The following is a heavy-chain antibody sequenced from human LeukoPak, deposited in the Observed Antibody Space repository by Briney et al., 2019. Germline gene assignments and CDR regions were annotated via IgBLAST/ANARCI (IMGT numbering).Heavy chain of an antibody. CDR3: AKVKTVTTGAFDI. CDR2: ISGSGDNT. V-gene: IGHV3-23*01. J-gene: IGHJ3*02. CDR1: GLTFSNYA. D-gene: IGHD4-17*01. Sequence: GSLRLSCAAPGLTFSNYAMNWVRQAPGKGLEWVSAISGSGDNTYYGDSVKGRFTNSRDNSKNTLFLQMNSLRAEDTAVYYCAKVKTVTTGAFDIWGQGTMVTVSS.